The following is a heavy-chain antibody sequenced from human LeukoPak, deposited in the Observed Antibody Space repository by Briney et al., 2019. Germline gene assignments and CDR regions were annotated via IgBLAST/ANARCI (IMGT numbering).Heavy chain of an antibody. CDR2: MYYNGST. CDR1: GDSISSPYYY. J-gene: IGHJ3*02. Sequence: SETLSLTCSVSGDSISSPYYYWGWICQPPGKGLEWIGSMYYNGSTYYNPSLKSRVTISIDTSKNQFSLILSSVTAADTAVYYCARGLWFGVAHAFDIWGQGTRVTASS. V-gene: IGHV4-39*07. D-gene: IGHD3-10*01. CDR3: ARGLWFGVAHAFDI.